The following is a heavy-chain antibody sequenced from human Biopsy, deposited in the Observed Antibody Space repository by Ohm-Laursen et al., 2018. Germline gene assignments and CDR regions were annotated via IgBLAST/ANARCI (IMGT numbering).Heavy chain of an antibody. CDR1: GGSITDDY. CDR2: ISKGGDT. D-gene: IGHD1-1*01. V-gene: IGHV4-59*01. Sequence: TLSLTWVVSGGSITDDYWSWIRQSPGKGLEWIGFISKGGDTTYNPSLRGRVAISVDTSKNQFSLKLSSVTAADTAIFFCARLYRLDDYWNDDPPDAFDVWGQGTRVTVSS. J-gene: IGHJ3*01. CDR3: ARLYRLDDYWNDDPPDAFDV.